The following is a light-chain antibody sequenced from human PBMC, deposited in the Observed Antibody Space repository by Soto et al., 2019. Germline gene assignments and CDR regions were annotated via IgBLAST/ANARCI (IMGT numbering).Light chain of an antibody. V-gene: IGKV1-39*01. Sequence: DIPMTQSPSSLSASVGDRVTITCRASQSTSSYLNWYQQKPGKAPKLLIYAASSLQSGVPSRFSGSGSGTDFTLTISSLQPEDSATYYCQQSYGTPRTFGQGTKVEIK. CDR3: QQSYGTPRT. CDR2: AAS. J-gene: IGKJ1*01. CDR1: QSTSSY.